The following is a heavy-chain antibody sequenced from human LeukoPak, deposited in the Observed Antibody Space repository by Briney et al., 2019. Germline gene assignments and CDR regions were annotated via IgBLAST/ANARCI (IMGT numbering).Heavy chain of an antibody. J-gene: IGHJ6*04. CDR1: EFSPANFW. CDR2: IKHDGTEK. Sequence: GGSLRLSCVASEFSPANFWMTWVRRAPGRGLEWVANIKHDGTEKFYVDSVKGRFTISRDNAKNSLYLQMNSLRAEDTAVYYCATFVGIVSGTYTVPGGLLVWGKGTTVTVSS. D-gene: IGHD2-2*03. V-gene: IGHV3-7*01. CDR3: ATFVGIVSGTYTVPGGLLV.